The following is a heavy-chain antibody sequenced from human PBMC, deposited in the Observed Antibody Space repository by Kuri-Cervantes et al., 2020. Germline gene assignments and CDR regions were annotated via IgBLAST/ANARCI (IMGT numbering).Heavy chain of an antibody. CDR1: GYTFTSYY. CDR3: AKDWKNFTIFGVVIRYPGWFDP. Sequence: ASVKVSCKASGYTFTSYYMHWVRQAPGQGLEWMGIINPSGGSTSYAQKFQGRVTMTRDTSTSTVYMELSSLRSEDTAVYYCAKDWKNFTIFGVVIRYPGWFDPWGQGTLVTVSS. D-gene: IGHD3-3*01. J-gene: IGHJ5*02. V-gene: IGHV1-46*01. CDR2: INPSGGST.